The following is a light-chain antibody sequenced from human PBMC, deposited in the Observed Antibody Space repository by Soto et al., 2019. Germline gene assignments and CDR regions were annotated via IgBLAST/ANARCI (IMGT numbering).Light chain of an antibody. CDR3: QQYKSYKT. CDR2: DAS. V-gene: IGKV1-5*01. CDR1: QTISSG. Sequence: DIPMTQSPSTLSASVGDRVTITCRASQTISSGLAWYQQKPGKAPKVLIYDASTLESGVPSRFSGSGSGTEFTLTISSLQPDDFATYYCQQYKSYKTFGQGTKV. J-gene: IGKJ1*01.